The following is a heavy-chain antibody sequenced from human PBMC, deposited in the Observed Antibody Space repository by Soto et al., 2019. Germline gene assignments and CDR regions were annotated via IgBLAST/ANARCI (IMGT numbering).Heavy chain of an antibody. D-gene: IGHD2-8*01. CDR2: ISWNSGSI. CDR1: GFTFDDYA. V-gene: IGHV3-9*01. Sequence: EVQLVESGGGLVQPGRSLRLSCAASGFTFDDYAMHWVRQAPGKGLEWVSGISWNSGSIGYADSVKGRFTISRDNAKNSLYLQMNSLRAEDTALYYCAKDMPSNGGSTFDYWGQGTLVTVSS. J-gene: IGHJ4*02. CDR3: AKDMPSNGGSTFDY.